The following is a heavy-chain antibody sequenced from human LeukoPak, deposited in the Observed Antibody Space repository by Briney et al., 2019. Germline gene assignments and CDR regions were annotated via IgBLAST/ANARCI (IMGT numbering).Heavy chain of an antibody. Sequence: GASVTVSFKASVYTFTNYGISWVRQAPGQGLEWMGWISAYNGNTNYAQKLQGRVTMTTDTSTSTAYMELRSLRSDDTAVYYCARGGGDYYDSSSGFDPWGQGTLVTVSS. CDR3: ARGGGDYYDSSSGFDP. CDR1: VYTFTNYG. V-gene: IGHV1-18*01. J-gene: IGHJ5*02. D-gene: IGHD3-22*01. CDR2: ISAYNGNT.